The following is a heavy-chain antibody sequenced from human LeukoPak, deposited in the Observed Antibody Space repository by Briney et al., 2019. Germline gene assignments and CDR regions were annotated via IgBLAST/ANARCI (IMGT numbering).Heavy chain of an antibody. V-gene: IGHV1-18*01. CDR3: ARVAYYDSSGYYKRAVWFDP. D-gene: IGHD3-22*01. CDR2: ISAYNGNT. Sequence: GASVKVSCKASGYTFTSYGISWVRQAPGQGLEWMGWISAYNGNTNYAQKLQGRVTMTTDTSTSTAYMELRSLRSDDTAVYYCARVAYYDSSGYYKRAVWFDPWGQGTLVTVSS. J-gene: IGHJ5*02. CDR1: GYTFTSYG.